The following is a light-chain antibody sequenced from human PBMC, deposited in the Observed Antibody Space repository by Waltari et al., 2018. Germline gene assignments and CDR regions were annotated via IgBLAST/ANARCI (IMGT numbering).Light chain of an antibody. CDR2: DAS. Sequence: DIQMTQSPSSLSASVGDRVTITCQASQDIDNFLNWYQQKPVEAPRLLIYDASNLETRVPSKFSGSGSGTDFSLTITSLQPEDIATYYCQEYGNALTFGGGTKVEIK. CDR3: QEYGNALT. V-gene: IGKV1-33*01. J-gene: IGKJ4*01. CDR1: QDIDNF.